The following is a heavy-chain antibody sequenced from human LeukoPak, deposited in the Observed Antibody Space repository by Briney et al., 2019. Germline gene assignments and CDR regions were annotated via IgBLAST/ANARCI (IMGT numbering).Heavy chain of an antibody. CDR1: GGSISSYY. Sequence: SETLSLTCTVSGGSISSYYWSWIRQPPGRGLEWLGYIYYSGYTNYNPSLKSRVTISVDTSKNQFSLKLSSVTAADTAVYYCARTTTVRGTYYMDVWGKGTTVTISS. J-gene: IGHJ6*03. D-gene: IGHD3-10*01. CDR2: IYYSGYT. CDR3: ARTTTVRGTYYMDV. V-gene: IGHV4-59*01.